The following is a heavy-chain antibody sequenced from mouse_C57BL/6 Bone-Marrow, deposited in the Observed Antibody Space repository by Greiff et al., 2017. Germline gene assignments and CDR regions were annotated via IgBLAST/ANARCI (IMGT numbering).Heavy chain of an antibody. Sequence: EVNVVESGGGLVKPGGSLKLSCAASGFTFSSYAMSWVRQTPEKRLEWVATLSDGGSYTYYPDNVKGRFTISRDNAKNNLYLQMSHLKSEDTAMYYWARERSTTVVATKDYWGQGTTLTVSS. CDR3: ARERSTTVVATKDY. CDR2: LSDGGSYT. J-gene: IGHJ2*01. V-gene: IGHV5-4*01. CDR1: GFTFSSYA. D-gene: IGHD1-1*01.